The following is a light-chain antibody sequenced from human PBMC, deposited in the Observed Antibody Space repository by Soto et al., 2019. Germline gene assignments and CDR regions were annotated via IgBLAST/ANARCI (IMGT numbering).Light chain of an antibody. J-gene: IGKJ1*01. V-gene: IGKV1-5*01. CDR3: QHNNSYSEA. CDR1: QSISSW. CDR2: DAS. Sequence: IQMPQSPSTLSASVVDRVTITFRASQSISSWLAWFQQKPGKAPKLLMYDASSLASGVPSRFSGSGSGTDFTLTISSLQPDDFATYYCQHNNSYSEAFGQGTKVDIK.